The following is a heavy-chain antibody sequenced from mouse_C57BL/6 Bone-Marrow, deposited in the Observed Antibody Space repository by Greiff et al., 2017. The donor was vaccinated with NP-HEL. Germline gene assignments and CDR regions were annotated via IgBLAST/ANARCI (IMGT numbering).Heavy chain of an antibody. Sequence: VMLVESGPELVKPGASVKISCKASGYSFTSYYIHWVKQRPGQGLEWIGWIYPGSGNTKYNEKFKGKATLTADTSSSTAYMQLSSLTSEDSAVYYCAIITTVVATDYYAMDYWGQGTSVTVSS. CDR2: IYPGSGNT. CDR3: AIITTVVATDYYAMDY. CDR1: GYSFTSYY. V-gene: IGHV1-66*01. J-gene: IGHJ4*01. D-gene: IGHD1-1*01.